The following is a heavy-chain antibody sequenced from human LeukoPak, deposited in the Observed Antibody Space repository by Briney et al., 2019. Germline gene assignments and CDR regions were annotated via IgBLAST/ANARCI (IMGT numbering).Heavy chain of an antibody. Sequence: GGSLRLSCAASGFTVSSNYMSWVRQAPGKGLEWVSVIYSGGSTYYADSVKGRFTISRDNSKNTLYLQMNSLRAEDTAVYYCAREQFSYCGGDCFQHWGQGTLVTVSS. V-gene: IGHV3-53*01. CDR3: AREQFSYCGGDCFQH. CDR2: IYSGGST. J-gene: IGHJ1*01. D-gene: IGHD2-21*02. CDR1: GFTVSSNY.